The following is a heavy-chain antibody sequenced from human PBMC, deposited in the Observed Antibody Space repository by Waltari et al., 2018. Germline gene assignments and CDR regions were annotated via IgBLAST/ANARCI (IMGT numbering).Heavy chain of an antibody. J-gene: IGHJ3*02. CDR2: MYYSGAT. D-gene: IGHD4-17*01. V-gene: IGHV4-39*01. CDR3: VRPGSTVTPRAFDI. Sequence: QLHLQESGPGLVNPSETLSLTCTSPGGSLSTSYTWAWVRPAPGKGLEWVGTMYYSGATSNNPSLDSRLSMSIDTSKNLFSLKLSSVTATDTAVYFCVRPGSTVTPRAFDIWGQGIKVTVSS. CDR1: GGSLSTSYT.